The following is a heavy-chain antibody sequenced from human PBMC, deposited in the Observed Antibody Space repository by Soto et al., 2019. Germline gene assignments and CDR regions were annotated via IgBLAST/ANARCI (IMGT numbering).Heavy chain of an antibody. D-gene: IGHD5-12*01. V-gene: IGHV5-51*01. Sequence: GESLKISCKGSGYSFTNYWIAWVCQMPGKGLEWMGIIYPGDSDTRYSPSFQGQVTISADKSISTAYLQWSSLKASDTAMYYCARLGDGSPSYFDYWGQGTLVTVSS. CDR2: IYPGDSDT. J-gene: IGHJ4*02. CDR1: GYSFTNYW. CDR3: ARLGDGSPSYFDY.